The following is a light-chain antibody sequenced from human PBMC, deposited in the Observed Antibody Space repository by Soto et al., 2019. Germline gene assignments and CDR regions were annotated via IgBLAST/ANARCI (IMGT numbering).Light chain of an antibody. Sequence: ILLTQSPDTLSLSPGERAALSCRASQSVGTYLAWYQQKPGQAPRLLFYDASNRAAGIPVRFSGSGSGTDFTLTISSLEPEDFAVYYCQERSNCPPKTFGQGTK. CDR2: DAS. J-gene: IGKJ1*01. V-gene: IGKV3-11*01. CDR3: QERSNCPPKT. CDR1: QSVGTY.